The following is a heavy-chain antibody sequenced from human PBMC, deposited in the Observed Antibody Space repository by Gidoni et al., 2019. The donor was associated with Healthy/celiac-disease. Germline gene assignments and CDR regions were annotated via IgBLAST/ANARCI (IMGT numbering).Heavy chain of an antibody. J-gene: IGHJ6*03. CDR1: GYSFTSYW. D-gene: IGHD4-17*01. CDR3: ARRGRTTLYYYYMDV. V-gene: IGHV5-10-1*03. Sequence: EVLLVQSGAEVKKPGESLRISCKGSGYSFTSYWISWVRQMPGKGLEWMGRIDPSDSYTNYSPSFQGHVTNSADKSISTADRQWSSLKASDTAMYYCARRGRTTLYYYYMDVWGKGTTVTVSS. CDR2: IDPSDSYT.